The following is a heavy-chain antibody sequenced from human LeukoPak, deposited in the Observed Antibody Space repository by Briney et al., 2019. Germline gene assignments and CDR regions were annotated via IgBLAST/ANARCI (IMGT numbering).Heavy chain of an antibody. V-gene: IGHV3-15*01. CDR3: TTVHGAGPVNFDY. CDR2: IKSRTDGETT. J-gene: IGHJ4*02. D-gene: IGHD3-16*01. CDR1: GFTFSSVW. Sequence: GGSLRLSCTASGFTFSSVWMTWVRQAPGKGLEWVGRIKSRTDGETTDYAAPVKGRFSISRDDSENTLYLQMNSLKNEDTAVYFCTTVHGAGPVNFDYWGQGSLVTDSS.